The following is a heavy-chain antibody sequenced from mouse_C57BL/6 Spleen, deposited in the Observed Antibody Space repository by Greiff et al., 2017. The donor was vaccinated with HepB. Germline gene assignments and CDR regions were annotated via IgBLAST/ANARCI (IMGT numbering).Heavy chain of an antibody. D-gene: IGHD6-1*01. Sequence: VQLQQSGPELVKPGASVKISCKASGYTFTDYYMNWVKQSHGKSLEWIGDINPNNGGTSYNQKFKGKATLTVDKSSSTAYMELRSPTSEDSAVYYCARRPLMDYWGQGTSVTVSS. J-gene: IGHJ4*01. CDR2: INPNNGGT. CDR3: ARRPLMDY. CDR1: GYTFTDYY. V-gene: IGHV1-26*01.